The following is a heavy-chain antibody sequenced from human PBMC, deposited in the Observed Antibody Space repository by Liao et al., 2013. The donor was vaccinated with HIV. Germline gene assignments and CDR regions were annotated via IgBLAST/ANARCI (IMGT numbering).Heavy chain of an antibody. V-gene: IGHV4-39*07. CDR3: ARGTDFDF. Sequence: QLQLQESGPRLVKASETLSLTCTVSGDSISTNRYYWGWIRQPPGKGLEWIGSTYHSGNTYYNPSLKSRLTISVDTSKNQFSLKLNSVTAADTAVYYCARGTDFDFWGQGALVTVSS. D-gene: IGHD3/OR15-3a*01. CDR2: TYHSGNT. J-gene: IGHJ4*02. CDR1: GDSISTNRYY.